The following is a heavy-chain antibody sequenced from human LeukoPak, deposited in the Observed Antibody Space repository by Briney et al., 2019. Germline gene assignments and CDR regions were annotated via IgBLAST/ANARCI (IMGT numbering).Heavy chain of an antibody. Sequence: GGSLRLFCAASGFTFSSYAMSWVRQAPGKGLEWVSAISGSGGSTYYADSVKGRFTISRDNSKNTLYLQMNSLRAEDTAVYYCAVGFLEWQHWFDPWGQGTLVTVSS. J-gene: IGHJ5*02. V-gene: IGHV3-23*01. D-gene: IGHD3-3*01. CDR1: GFTFSSYA. CDR2: ISGSGGST. CDR3: AVGFLEWQHWFDP.